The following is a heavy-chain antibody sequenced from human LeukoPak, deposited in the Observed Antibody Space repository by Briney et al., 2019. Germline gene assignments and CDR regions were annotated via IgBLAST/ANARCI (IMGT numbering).Heavy chain of an antibody. CDR3: ARGYYYDSSGYYVFDY. Sequence: SETLSLTCTVSGYSISSGYYWGWSRQPPGEGLEWIGSIYHSGSTYYNPSLKSRVTISVDTSKNQFSLKLSSVTAADTAVYYCARGYYYDSSGYYVFDYWGQGTLVTVSS. D-gene: IGHD3-22*01. CDR2: IYHSGST. J-gene: IGHJ4*02. V-gene: IGHV4-38-2*02. CDR1: GYSISSGYY.